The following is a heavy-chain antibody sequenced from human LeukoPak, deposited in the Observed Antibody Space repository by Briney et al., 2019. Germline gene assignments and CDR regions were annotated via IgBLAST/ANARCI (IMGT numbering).Heavy chain of an antibody. CDR2: IYNSGST. CDR1: GGSISSYS. CDR3: ARNAGDY. Sequence: SETLSLTCTVSGGSISSYSWSWIRQPPGKGLEWIGYIYNSGSTNYNPSLKSRVTISVDTSKNQFSLKLISVTAADTAVYYCARNAGDYWGQGTLVTVSS. J-gene: IGHJ4*02. V-gene: IGHV4-59*01.